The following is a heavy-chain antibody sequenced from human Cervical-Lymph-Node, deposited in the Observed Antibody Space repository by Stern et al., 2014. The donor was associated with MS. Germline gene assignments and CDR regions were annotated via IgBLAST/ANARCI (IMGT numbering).Heavy chain of an antibody. D-gene: IGHD3-10*01. V-gene: IGHV4-31*03. J-gene: IGHJ6*02. CDR2: IYNSGST. Sequence: QVQLQESGPGLVKSSQTLSLTCTVAGFSIRSADYAWSWVRQRPGKGLEWIGYIYNSGSTDYNPSLKSRVTISLDMSKNQFSLKLTSVTVADTAVYYCARDRGKSSDGMDVWGQGTTVTVSS. CDR1: GFSIRSADYA. CDR3: ARDRGKSSDGMDV.